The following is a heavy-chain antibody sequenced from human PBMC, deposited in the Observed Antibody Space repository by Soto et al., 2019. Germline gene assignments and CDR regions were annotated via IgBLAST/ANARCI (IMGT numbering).Heavy chain of an antibody. J-gene: IGHJ4*02. CDR1: GYAFAGYY. CDR2: INPNSGDT. V-gene: IGHV1-2*02. D-gene: IGHD5-18*01. CDR3: VTRYSYVHF. Sequence: VASVKVSCKSSGYAFAGYYIHWVRQAPGQGLEWMGWINPNSGDTNYAQKFQGRVTMTRDTSFSTAYMELSSLRSDDTAVYYCVTRYSYVHFWGQGTLVTVSS.